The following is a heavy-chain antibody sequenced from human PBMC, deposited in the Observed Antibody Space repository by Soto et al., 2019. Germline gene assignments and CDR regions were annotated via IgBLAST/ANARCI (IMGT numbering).Heavy chain of an antibody. D-gene: IGHD3-3*01. CDR2: IYYNGST. CDR1: GGSISGYY. V-gene: IGHV4-59*01. J-gene: IGHJ5*02. CDR3: ARTYYDFWSGYWRWFDP. Sequence: QVQLQESGPGLVKPSETLSLTCTVSGGSISGYYWSWIRQPPGKGLEWIGYIYYNGSTNYKPSLKSRVSISVDTSKTHFSLKLSSVTAADTAVYYCARTYYDFWSGYWRWFDPWGQGTLVTVSS.